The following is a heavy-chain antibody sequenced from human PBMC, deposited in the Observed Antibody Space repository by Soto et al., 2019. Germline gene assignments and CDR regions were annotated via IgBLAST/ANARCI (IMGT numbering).Heavy chain of an antibody. D-gene: IGHD3-10*01. CDR2: LIPIFGTT. CDR1: GGTFRSNA. CDR3: ASLPSFYYGSGYGMDV. J-gene: IGHJ6*02. V-gene: IGHV1-69*01. Sequence: QVQLVQSGTEVKKPGSSVKVSCKASGGTFRSNAISWVRQAPGQGLEWMGGLIPIFGTTNYAQKFQGRVTITADESASTAYMDLSSLRSDDTAVYYWASLPSFYYGSGYGMDVWGQGTTVTVSS.